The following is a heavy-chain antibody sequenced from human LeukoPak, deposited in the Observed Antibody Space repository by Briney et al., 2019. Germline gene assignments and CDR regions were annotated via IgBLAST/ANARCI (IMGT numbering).Heavy chain of an antibody. Sequence: GRSLRLSCAASGFTFSSYGMHWVRQAPGKGLEWVAVISYDGSNKYYADSVKGRFTISRDNSKNTLYLQMNSLGAEDTAVYYCAKGAGEVFDWLLWVDYWGQGTLVTVSS. CDR3: AKGAGEVFDWLLWVDY. CDR1: GFTFSSYG. D-gene: IGHD3-9*01. CDR2: ISYDGSNK. V-gene: IGHV3-30*18. J-gene: IGHJ4*02.